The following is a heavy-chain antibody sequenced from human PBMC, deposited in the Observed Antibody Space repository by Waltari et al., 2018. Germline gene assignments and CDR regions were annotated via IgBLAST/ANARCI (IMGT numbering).Heavy chain of an antibody. J-gene: IGHJ6*03. Sequence: QVQLVESGGGVVQPGRSLRLSCAASGFTFSSYAMHWVRQAPGKGLEWVAVISYDGSNKYYADSVKGRFTISRDNSKNTLYLQMNSLRAEDTAVYYCARGVTGTTWYYYYYYYMDVWGKGTTVTISS. D-gene: IGHD1-7*01. CDR1: GFTFSSYA. CDR2: ISYDGSNK. CDR3: ARGVTGTTWYYYYYYYMDV. V-gene: IGHV3-30-3*01.